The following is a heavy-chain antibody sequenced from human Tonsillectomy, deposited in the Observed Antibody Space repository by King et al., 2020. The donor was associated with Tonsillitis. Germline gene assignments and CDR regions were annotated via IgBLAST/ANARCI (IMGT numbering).Heavy chain of an antibody. D-gene: IGHD3-3*02. Sequence: VQLLESGGGLVQPGGSLILSCAASGFTFSSYWMSWVRQAPGKGLERVATINQEESEKYYVDSVKGPFTISRDNATNSLYLQMNSLRAEDTAVYYCARDRHLDYWGQGTLVTVSS. CDR2: INQEESEK. CDR1: GFTFSSYW. V-gene: IGHV3-7*01. J-gene: IGHJ4*02. CDR3: ARDRHLDY.